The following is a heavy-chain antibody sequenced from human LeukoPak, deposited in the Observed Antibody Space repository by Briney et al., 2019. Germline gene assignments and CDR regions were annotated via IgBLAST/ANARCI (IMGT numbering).Heavy chain of an antibody. V-gene: IGHV4-38-2*01. CDR3: ARGAGTRHLDY. D-gene: IGHD1-7*01. CDR2: IFHSGIT. J-gene: IGHJ4*02. CDR1: GYSISSGYY. Sequence: PSDTLSLTCAVSGYSISSGYYWGWIRQPPGKGLEWIGSIFHSGITYYNPSLETRVTLSVDTSKNQFSLNVNSVTAADTAVYYCARGAGTRHLDYWGQGTLVTVSS.